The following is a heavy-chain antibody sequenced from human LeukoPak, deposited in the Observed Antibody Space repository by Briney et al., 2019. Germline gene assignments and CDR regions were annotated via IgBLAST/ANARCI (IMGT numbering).Heavy chain of an antibody. J-gene: IGHJ4*02. CDR3: ARVGYSYGSFFGY. CDR1: GGSISSYY. CDR2: VYYSGGT. Sequence: PSETLSLTCTVSGGSISSYYWSWIRQPPGKGLEWIGYVYYSGGTNYNPSLKSRVTISVDTSKNQFSLKLSSVTAADTAVYYCARVGYSYGSFFGYWGQGTLVTVSS. V-gene: IGHV4-59*01. D-gene: IGHD5-18*01.